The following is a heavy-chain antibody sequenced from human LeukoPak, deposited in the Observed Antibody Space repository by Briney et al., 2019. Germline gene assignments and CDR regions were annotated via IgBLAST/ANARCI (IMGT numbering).Heavy chain of an antibody. J-gene: IGHJ4*02. CDR2: ISVYNGNT. Sequence: ASVTVSCKASGYTFTSYGISWVRQAPGQGLEWMGWISVYNGNTNYAQKFQGRVTMTTDTSTSTAYMELRSLISDDTAVYYCARATAGNFDYWGQGTLVTVSS. CDR3: ARATAGNFDY. V-gene: IGHV1-18*01. CDR1: GYTFTSYG. D-gene: IGHD1-14*01.